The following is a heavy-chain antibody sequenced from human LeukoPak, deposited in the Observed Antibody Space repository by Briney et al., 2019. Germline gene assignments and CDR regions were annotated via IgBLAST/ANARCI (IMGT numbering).Heavy chain of an antibody. J-gene: IGHJ4*02. CDR2: ISANNGEV. Sequence: ASVKVSFKASGFTFTNYGISWVRQAPGQGLEWMSWISANNGEVRYAQKFQGRVIMTTDTATTTAYMELTNLKSDDTAVYYCARVPPSGHQVFGSDYWGQGTQVTVSS. D-gene: IGHD3-3*01. CDR1: GFTFTNYG. CDR3: ARVPPSGHQVFGSDY. V-gene: IGHV1-18*04.